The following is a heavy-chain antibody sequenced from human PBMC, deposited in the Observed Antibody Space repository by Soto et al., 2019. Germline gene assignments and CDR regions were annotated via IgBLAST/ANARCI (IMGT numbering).Heavy chain of an antibody. Sequence: SVKVSCKASGGTFSSYAISWVRQAPGQGLEWMGGIIPIFGTANYAQKFQGRVTITADESTSTAYMELSSLRSEDTAVYYCARIHSSSTGKKGYYYYYGMDFWGQGTTVTVSS. D-gene: IGHD6-6*01. CDR3: ARIHSSSTGKKGYYYYYGMDF. J-gene: IGHJ6*02. CDR2: IIPIFGTA. CDR1: GGTFSSYA. V-gene: IGHV1-69*13.